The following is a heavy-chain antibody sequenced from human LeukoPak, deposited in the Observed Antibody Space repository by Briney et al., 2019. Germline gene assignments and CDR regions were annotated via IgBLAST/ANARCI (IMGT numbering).Heavy chain of an antibody. V-gene: IGHV4-4*02. J-gene: IGHJ3*02. D-gene: IGHD1-26*01. CDR2: IYHNGNT. Sequence: SGTLSLTCGVSGASIRSTQWWTWVRQPPGKGLEWIGEIYHNGNTEYNPSLSSRLLISVDKSKNQFSLKLTSVTAADTAMYYCASPSGRQYADALDIWGQGRMVIVSS. CDR1: GASIRSTQW. CDR3: ASPSGRQYADALDI.